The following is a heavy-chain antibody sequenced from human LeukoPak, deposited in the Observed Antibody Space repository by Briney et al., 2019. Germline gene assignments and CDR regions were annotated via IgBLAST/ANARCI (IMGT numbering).Heavy chain of an antibody. D-gene: IGHD5-24*01. CDR1: GGSISSYY. CDR3: ARCRDGYNLFDY. CDR2: IYYSGST. Sequence: SETLSLTCTVSGGSISSYYWSWIRQPPGKGLEWIGYIYYSGSTNYNPSLKSRVTISVDTSKNQFSLKLSSVTAADTAVYYCARCRDGYNLFDYWGQGTLVTVSS. V-gene: IGHV4-59*08. J-gene: IGHJ4*02.